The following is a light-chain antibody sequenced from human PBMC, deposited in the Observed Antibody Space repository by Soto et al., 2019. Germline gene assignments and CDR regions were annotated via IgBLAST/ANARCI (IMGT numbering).Light chain of an antibody. CDR1: SSDVGGYNY. J-gene: IGLJ1*01. CDR3: SSYTSISTYV. CDR2: DVR. V-gene: IGLV2-14*01. Sequence: QSALPQPASVSGSPGQSITISCTGTSSDVGGYNYVSWYQQHPGKAPKLMIYDVRNRPSGVSNRFSGSKSVNTASLTISELQAEDEADYYCSSYTSISTYVFGTGTKVTVL.